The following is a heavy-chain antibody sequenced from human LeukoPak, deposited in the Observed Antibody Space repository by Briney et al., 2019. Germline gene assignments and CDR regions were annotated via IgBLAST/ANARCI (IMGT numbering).Heavy chain of an antibody. CDR3: ARDGYNLAFDY. Sequence: SVKVSCKASGSTFSSYTISWVRQAHGQGLEWMGRIIPILGIANYAQKFQGRVTITADKSTSTAYMELSSLRSEDTAVYYCARDGYNLAFDYWGQGTLVTVSS. CDR1: GSTFSSYT. J-gene: IGHJ4*02. CDR2: IIPILGIA. V-gene: IGHV1-69*04. D-gene: IGHD5-24*01.